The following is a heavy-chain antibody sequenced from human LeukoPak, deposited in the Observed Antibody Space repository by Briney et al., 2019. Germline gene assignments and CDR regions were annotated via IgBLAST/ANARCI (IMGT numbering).Heavy chain of an antibody. CDR1: GFTFSSYG. V-gene: IGHV3-30*02. Sequence: GGSLRLSCAASGFTFSSYGMHWVRQAPGKGLEWVAFIRYDGSNKYYADSVKGRFTISRDNSKNTLYLQMNSLRAEDTAVYYWAKNPGVRRLVQFWFFDYWGQGTLVTVSS. CDR2: IRYDGSNK. J-gene: IGHJ4*02. CDR3: AKNPGVRRLVQFWFFDY. D-gene: IGHD6-6*01.